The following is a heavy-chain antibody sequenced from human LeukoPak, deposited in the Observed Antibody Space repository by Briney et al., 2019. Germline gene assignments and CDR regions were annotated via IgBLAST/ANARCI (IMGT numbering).Heavy chain of an antibody. CDR3: ARLDGGFGDPTPDY. Sequence: SETLSLTCTVSGDSISSSSSYYWSWIRQPPGKGLEWIGSIYHSGSTYYNPSLKSRVTISVDTSKNQFSLKLSSVTAADTAVYYCARLDGGFGDPTPDYWGQGTLVTVSS. CDR2: IYHSGST. J-gene: IGHJ4*02. D-gene: IGHD3-10*01. V-gene: IGHV4-39*07. CDR1: GDSISSSSSYY.